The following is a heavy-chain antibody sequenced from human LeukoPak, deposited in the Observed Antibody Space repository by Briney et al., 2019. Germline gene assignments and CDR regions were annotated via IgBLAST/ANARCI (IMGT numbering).Heavy chain of an antibody. J-gene: IGHJ4*02. D-gene: IGHD5-18*01. V-gene: IGHV1-69*04. Sequence: ASVKVSCKASEDTFSSYAIIWVRQAPGQGLEWMGRIIHILGVANSAQKSQGRVTITADKSTTTAYMELNSLTSEDTAMYYCARDRVDTATDYWGQGTLVAVSS. CDR2: IIHILGVA. CDR3: ARDRVDTATDY. CDR1: EDTFSSYA.